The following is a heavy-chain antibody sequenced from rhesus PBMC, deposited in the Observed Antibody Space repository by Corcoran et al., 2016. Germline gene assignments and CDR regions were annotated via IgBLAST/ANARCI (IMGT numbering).Heavy chain of an antibody. J-gene: IGHJ4*01. Sequence: QVKLQQWGEGLVRHSETLSLTCAVYGGSFSYYYWRWIPPPPGKGLEWMGNIDGNSARTNYNPSLKNRVTISKDTSKNQFSLKLSSVTAADTAVDYCAKDGATWAIWGQGVLVTVSS. V-gene: IGHV4-73*01. CDR2: IDGNSART. CDR3: AKDGATWAI. D-gene: IGHD1-38*01. CDR1: GGSFSYYY.